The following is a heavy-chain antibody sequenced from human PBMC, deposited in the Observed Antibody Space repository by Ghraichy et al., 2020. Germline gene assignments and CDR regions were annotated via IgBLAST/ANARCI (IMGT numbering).Heavy chain of an antibody. CDR3: TTYYDSSGYWGSGAFDI. Sequence: GGSLRLSCAASGFTFSNAWMSWVRQAPGKGLEWVGRIKSKTDGGTTDYAAPVKGRFTISRDDSKNTLYLQMNSLKTEDTAVYYCTTYYDSSGYWGSGAFDIWGQGTMVTVSS. V-gene: IGHV3-15*01. CDR1: GFTFSNAW. CDR2: IKSKTDGGTT. D-gene: IGHD3-22*01. J-gene: IGHJ3*02.